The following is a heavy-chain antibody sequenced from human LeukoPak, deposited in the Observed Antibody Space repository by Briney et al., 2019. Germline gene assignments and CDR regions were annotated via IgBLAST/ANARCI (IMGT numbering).Heavy chain of an antibody. Sequence: ASVKVSCEASGYTFTSYDINWVRQATGQGLEWMGWMNPNSGNTGYAQKFQGRVTMTRNTSISTAYMELSSLRSEDTAVYYCARGRYQLLSGLCWFDPWGQGTLVTVSS. CDR3: ARGRYQLLSGLCWFDP. CDR1: GYTFTSYD. CDR2: MNPNSGNT. V-gene: IGHV1-8*01. D-gene: IGHD2-2*01. J-gene: IGHJ5*02.